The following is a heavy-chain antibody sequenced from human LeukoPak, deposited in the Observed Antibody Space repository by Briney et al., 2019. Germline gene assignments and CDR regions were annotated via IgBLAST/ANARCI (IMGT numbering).Heavy chain of an antibody. D-gene: IGHD2-8*01. Sequence: PGGSLRLSCAASGFSFSSSQINWVRQAPGKGPERVCHIKSGGNSKYYAESVRGRFTMSIDNAKNVLYLEMNSLRDEDTAVHYCARDTVNGPFVISLDLWGQGALVTVSS. CDR1: GFSFSSSQ. V-gene: IGHV3-48*03. CDR3: ARDTVNGPFVISLDL. J-gene: IGHJ5*02. CDR2: IKSGGNSK.